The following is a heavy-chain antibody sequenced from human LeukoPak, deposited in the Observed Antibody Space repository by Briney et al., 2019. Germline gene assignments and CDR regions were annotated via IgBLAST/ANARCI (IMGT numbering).Heavy chain of an antibody. CDR1: GYTFTGYY. Sequence: GASFKVSCKASGYTFTGYYMHWVRQAPGQGLEWMGWINPNSGGTNYAQKFQGRVTMTRDTSISTAYMELSRLRSDDTAVYYCARVSPVRYSYGQLGWFDPWGQGTLVTVSS. CDR3: ARVSPVRYSYGQLGWFDP. D-gene: IGHD5-18*01. CDR2: INPNSGGT. J-gene: IGHJ5*02. V-gene: IGHV1-2*02.